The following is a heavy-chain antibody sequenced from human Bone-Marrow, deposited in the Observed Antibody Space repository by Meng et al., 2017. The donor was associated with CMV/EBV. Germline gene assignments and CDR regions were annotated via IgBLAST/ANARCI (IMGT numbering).Heavy chain of an antibody. D-gene: IGHD1-1*01. J-gene: IGHJ6*02. V-gene: IGHV3-7*04. CDR1: EFTFSSLW. CDR2: INQDQSQT. Sequence: GESLKISCAASEFTFSSLWMTWVRQAPGKGLEWVTNINQDQSQTNYVDSVRGRFTISRDNARNSLFLQMNSLRGEDTVVYYCARVAPSGRGMDVWVQGTTVTVSS. CDR3: ARVAPSGRGMDV.